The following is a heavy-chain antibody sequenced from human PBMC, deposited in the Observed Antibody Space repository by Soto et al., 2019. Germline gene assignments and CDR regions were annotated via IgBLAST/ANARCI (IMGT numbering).Heavy chain of an antibody. CDR2: ISSSSSTI. D-gene: IGHD3-10*01. V-gene: IGHV3-48*02. CDR1: GFTFSSYS. CDR3: ARDGGRWFGELSLSY. Sequence: EVQLVASGGGLVQPGGSLRLSCAASGFTFSSYSMNWVRQAPGKGLEWVSYISSSSSTIYYADSVKGRFTISRDNAKNSLYLQMNSLRDEDTAVYYCARDGGRWFGELSLSYWGQGTLVTVSS. J-gene: IGHJ4*02.